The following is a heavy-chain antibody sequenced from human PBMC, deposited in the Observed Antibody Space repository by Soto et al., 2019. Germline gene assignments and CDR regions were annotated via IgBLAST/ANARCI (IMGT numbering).Heavy chain of an antibody. D-gene: IGHD2-2*01. V-gene: IGHV4-59*01. CDR1: GGSISSYY. CDR2: IYYSGST. J-gene: IGHJ4*02. CDR3: ARSYVVPAALFDY. Sequence: ETLSLTCTVSGGSISSYYWSWIRQPPGKGLEWIGYIYYSGSTNYNPSLKSRVTISVDTSKNQFSLKLSSVTAADTAVYYCARSYVVPAALFDYWGQGTLVTVSS.